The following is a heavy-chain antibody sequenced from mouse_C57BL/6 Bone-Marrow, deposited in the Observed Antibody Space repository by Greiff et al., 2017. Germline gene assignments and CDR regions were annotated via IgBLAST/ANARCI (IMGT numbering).Heavy chain of an antibody. D-gene: IGHD1-1*01. Sequence: QVQLQQSGAELVKPGASVKMSCKASGYTFTSYWITWVKQRPGQGLEWIGDIYPGSGSTNYNEKFKSKATLTVDTSSSTAYMQLSSLTSEDSAVYYCASYYGSRTRFAYWGQGTLVTVSA. CDR2: IYPGSGST. V-gene: IGHV1-55*01. CDR3: ASYYGSRTRFAY. CDR1: GYTFTSYW. J-gene: IGHJ3*01.